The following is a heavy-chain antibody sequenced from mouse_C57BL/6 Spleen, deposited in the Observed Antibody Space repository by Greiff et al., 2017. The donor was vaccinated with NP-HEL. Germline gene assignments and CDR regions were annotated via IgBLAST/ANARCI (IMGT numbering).Heavy chain of an antibody. CDR1: GFTFSSYA. Sequence: EVKLQESGGGLVKPGGSLKLSCAASGFTFSSYAMSWVRQTPEKRLEWVATISDGGSYTYYPDNVKGRFTISRDNAKNNLYLQMSHLKSEDTAMYYCARAGYSNYPAWFAYWGQGTLVTVSA. V-gene: IGHV5-4*03. D-gene: IGHD2-5*01. CDR2: ISDGGSYT. CDR3: ARAGYSNYPAWFAY. J-gene: IGHJ3*01.